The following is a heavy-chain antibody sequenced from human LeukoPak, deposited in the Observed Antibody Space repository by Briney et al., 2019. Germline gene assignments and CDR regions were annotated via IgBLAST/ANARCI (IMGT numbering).Heavy chain of an antibody. D-gene: IGHD6-13*01. CDR2: IIPIFGTA. J-gene: IGHJ6*03. CDR3: ARAMLAAAPGPSKYYYYYYMDV. Sequence: GASVKVSCKASGGTFSSYAISWVRQAPGQGLEWMGGIIPIFGTANYAQKFQGRVTITADESTSTAYMELSSLRSEDTAVYYCARAMLAAAPGPSKYYYYYYMDVWGKGTTVTISS. V-gene: IGHV1-69*13. CDR1: GGTFSSYA.